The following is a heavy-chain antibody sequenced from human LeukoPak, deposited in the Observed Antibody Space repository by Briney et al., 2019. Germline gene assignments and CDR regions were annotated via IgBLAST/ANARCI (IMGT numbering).Heavy chain of an antibody. D-gene: IGHD5-18*01. CDR1: GFTFSSYA. Sequence: PGGSLRLSCAASGFTFSSYAMSWVRQAPGKGLEWVSGISWNSGSIGYADSVKGRFTIPRDNAKNSLYLQMNSLRAEDTALYYCAKDTVDTAMVIEKWGQGTLVTVSS. V-gene: IGHV3-9*01. J-gene: IGHJ4*02. CDR2: ISWNSGSI. CDR3: AKDTVDTAMVIEK.